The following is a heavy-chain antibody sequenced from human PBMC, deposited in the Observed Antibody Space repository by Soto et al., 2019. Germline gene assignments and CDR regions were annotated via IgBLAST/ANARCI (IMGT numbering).Heavy chain of an antibody. CDR2: ISYDGSNK. D-gene: IGHD2-15*01. V-gene: IGHV3-30*18. J-gene: IGHJ1*01. Sequence: QVQLVESGGGVVQPGRSLRLSCAASGFTFSSYGMHWVRQAPDKGLEWVAVISYDGSNKYYADSVKGRFTISRDNSKNTLYLQMNSLRAEDTAVYYCAKGVAVVVVVAATHEYFQHWGQGTLVTVSS. CDR3: AKGVAVVVVVAATHEYFQH. CDR1: GFTFSSYG.